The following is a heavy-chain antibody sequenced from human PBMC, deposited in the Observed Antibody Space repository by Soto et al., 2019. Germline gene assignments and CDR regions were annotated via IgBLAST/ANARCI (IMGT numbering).Heavy chain of an antibody. D-gene: IGHD3-3*01. CDR2: IKEDGSEK. V-gene: IGHV3-7*03. J-gene: IGHJ6*02. CDR3: ARDEGGSGYYTGPYYNGMDV. CDR1: GFTFTRYW. Sequence: RLSCAASGFTFTRYWMNWVRQAPGKGLEWLANIKEDGSEKFYVDSVKGRFTISRDTAQNSVYLQMNSLRAEDTAVYYCARDEGGSGYYTGPYYNGMDVWGQGTTVTVSS.